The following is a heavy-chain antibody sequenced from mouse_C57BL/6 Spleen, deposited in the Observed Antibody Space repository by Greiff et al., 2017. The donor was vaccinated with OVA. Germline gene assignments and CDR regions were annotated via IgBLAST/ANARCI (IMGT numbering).Heavy chain of an antibody. CDR1: GYTFTDYN. V-gene: IGHV1-18*01. D-gene: IGHD6-5*01. CDR2: INPNNGGT. Sequence: VQLQQSGPELVKPGASVKIPCKASGYTFTDYNMDWVKQSHGKSLEWIGDINPNNGGTIYNQKFKGKATLTVDKSSSTAYMELRSLTSEDTAVYYCARSLPRGWYFDVWGTGTTVTVSS. J-gene: IGHJ1*03. CDR3: ARSLPRGWYFDV.